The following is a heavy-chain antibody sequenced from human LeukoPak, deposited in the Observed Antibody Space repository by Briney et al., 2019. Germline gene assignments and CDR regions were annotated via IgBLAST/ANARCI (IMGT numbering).Heavy chain of an antibody. J-gene: IGHJ4*02. CDR1: GFTFSSYS. D-gene: IGHD1-26*01. V-gene: IGHV3-48*04. CDR3: ARDRGGSYSAIDY. Sequence: PGGCLRLSCAASGFTFSSYSMNWVRQAPGKGLEWVSFISSSSSTIYYADSVKGRFTISRDNAKNSPYLQMNSLRAEDTAVYYCARDRGGSYSAIDYWGQGTLVTVSS. CDR2: ISSSSSTI.